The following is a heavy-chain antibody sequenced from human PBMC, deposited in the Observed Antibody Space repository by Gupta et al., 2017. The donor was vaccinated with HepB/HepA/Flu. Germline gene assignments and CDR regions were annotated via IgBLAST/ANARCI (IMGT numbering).Heavy chain of an antibody. V-gene: IGHV4-39*01. CDR3: ARQDPGVGQLWQWYFDY. CDR1: GGSISSSSYY. D-gene: IGHD5-18*01. Sequence: QLQLQESGPGLVKPSETLSLTCTVSGGSISSSSYYWGWIRQPPGKGLEWIGSIYYSGSTYYNPSLKSRVTISVDTSKNQFSLKLSSVTAADTAVYYCARQDPGVGQLWQWYFDYWGQGTLVTVSS. J-gene: IGHJ4*02. CDR2: IYYSGST.